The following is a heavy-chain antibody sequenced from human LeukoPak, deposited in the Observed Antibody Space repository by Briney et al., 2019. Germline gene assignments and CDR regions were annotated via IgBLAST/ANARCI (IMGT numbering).Heavy chain of an antibody. V-gene: IGHV4-4*02. CDR2: IYPGRNN. Sequence: SGTLSLTCAVSGGSISSSNWWSWVRQSPGKGLEWIGEIYPGRNNNYNPSLKSRVTISVDKSKNQFSLSLSSVTAADTVVYYCAAYNWNDRSFDYWGQGALVTVSS. J-gene: IGHJ4*02. CDR3: AAYNWNDRSFDY. CDR1: GGSISSSNW. D-gene: IGHD1-1*01.